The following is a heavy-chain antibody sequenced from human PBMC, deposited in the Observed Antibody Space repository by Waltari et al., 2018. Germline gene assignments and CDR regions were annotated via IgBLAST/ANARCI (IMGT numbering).Heavy chain of an antibody. J-gene: IGHJ4*02. Sequence: EVQLLESGGGLVQPGGSLRLSCAASGFTFSSYAMSWVRQAPGKGLEWVSAMTGSGSSTYYADSVKGRFTISRDNSKNTLYLQMNSLRAEDTAVYYCAKDRSIAAQFDYWGQGTLVTVSS. CDR3: AKDRSIAAQFDY. CDR1: GFTFSSYA. D-gene: IGHD6-6*01. CDR2: MTGSGSST. V-gene: IGHV3-23*01.